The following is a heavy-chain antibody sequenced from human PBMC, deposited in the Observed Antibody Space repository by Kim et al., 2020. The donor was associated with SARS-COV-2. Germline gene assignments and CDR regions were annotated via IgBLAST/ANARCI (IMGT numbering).Heavy chain of an antibody. J-gene: IGHJ6*02. CDR2: INHSGST. CDR3: ARGGSGWLVSSYYYYGMDV. V-gene: IGHV4-34*01. CDR1: GGSFSGYY. Sequence: SETLSLTCAVYGGSFSGYYWSWIRQPPGKGLEWIGEINHSGSTNYNPSLKSRVTISVDTSKNQFSLKLSSVTAADTAVYYCARGGSGWLVSSYYYYGMDVWGQGTTVTVSS. D-gene: IGHD6-19*01.